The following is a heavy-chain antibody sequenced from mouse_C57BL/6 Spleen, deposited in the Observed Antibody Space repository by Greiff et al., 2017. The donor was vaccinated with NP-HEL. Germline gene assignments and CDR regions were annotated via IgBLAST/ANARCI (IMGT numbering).Heavy chain of an antibody. Sequence: QVQLKQSGAELVMPGASVKLSCKASGYTFTSYWMHWVKQRPGQGLEWIGEIDPSDSYTNYNQKFKGKSTLTVDKSSSTAYMQLSSLTSEDSAVYYCATPYYSNYLDYWGQGTTLTVSS. CDR3: ATPYYSNYLDY. CDR2: IDPSDSYT. J-gene: IGHJ2*01. V-gene: IGHV1-69*01. D-gene: IGHD2-5*01. CDR1: GYTFTSYW.